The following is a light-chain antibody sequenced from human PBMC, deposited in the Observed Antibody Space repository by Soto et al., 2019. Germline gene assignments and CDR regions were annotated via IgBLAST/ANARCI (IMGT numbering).Light chain of an antibody. CDR1: QSISSI. CDR2: AAS. V-gene: IGKV3-20*01. CDR3: QQYGSSPQT. Sequence: EIVMTQSPATLSLSPGERATLSCRASQSISSILAWYQQKPGQAPRLLIFAASSRATGIPDRFSGSGSGTDFTLAISRLQPEDFAVYYCQQYGSSPQTFGQGTKVDIK. J-gene: IGKJ1*01.